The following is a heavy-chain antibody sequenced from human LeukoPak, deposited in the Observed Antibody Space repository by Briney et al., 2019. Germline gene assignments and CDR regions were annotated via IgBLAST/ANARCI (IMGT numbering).Heavy chain of an antibody. CDR3: ARGHFGLDV. J-gene: IGHJ6*02. Sequence: GGSLRLSCAASGFTFSDWFVSWIRQAPGTGLERVSYISNSGNTIYYADSVKGRFTISRDNAKKTVNLQMNSLRAEDTAIYYCARGHFGLDVWGQGTTVTVSS. CDR2: ISNSGNTI. CDR1: GFTFSDWF. V-gene: IGHV3-11*01.